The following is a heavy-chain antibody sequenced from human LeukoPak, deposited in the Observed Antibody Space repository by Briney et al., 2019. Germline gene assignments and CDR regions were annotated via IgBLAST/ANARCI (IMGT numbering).Heavy chain of an antibody. V-gene: IGHV3-30*03. CDR2: ISYDGSNK. CDR3: AIDPSLITMLRGVLKLSYYFDY. CDR1: GFTFSSYG. J-gene: IGHJ4*02. D-gene: IGHD3-10*01. Sequence: GGSLRLSCAASGFTFSSYGIHWVRQAPGKGLEWVAVISYDGSNKFYADSVKGRFTISRDNSKNTLYLLMNSLRAEDTAVYYCAIDPSLITMLRGVLKLSYYFDYWGQGTLVTVSS.